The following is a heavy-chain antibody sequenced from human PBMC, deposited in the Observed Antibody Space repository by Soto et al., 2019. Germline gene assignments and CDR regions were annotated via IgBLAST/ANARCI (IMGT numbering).Heavy chain of an antibody. CDR3: ARVPLTSCIGSSCSSSSYSAMDD. V-gene: IGHV4-39*01. Sequence: SETLSLTCTVAGGSVRTSRFFWGWIRQPPGEGLEWIGTIYFSGNTYYNPSLRRRVTISVDTSQNQLSLQLSSVTAADTAVYYCARVPLTSCIGSSCSSSSYSAMDDWGQGTLVTVSS. CDR2: IYFSGNT. D-gene: IGHD2-15*01. J-gene: IGHJ4*02. CDR1: GGSVRTSRFF.